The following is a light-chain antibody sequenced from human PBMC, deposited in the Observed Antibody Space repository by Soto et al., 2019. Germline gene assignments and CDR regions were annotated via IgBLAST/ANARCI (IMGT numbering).Light chain of an antibody. CDR3: QQYGISPRT. J-gene: IGKJ1*01. Sequence: IVLTQSPGTLSLSPGERATLSCRASQSVSSSYLAWYQQKPGKAPRLLIYGASSRATGIPDRFSGSGSGTDFSLTISRLEPEDFAVYYCQQYGISPRTFGQGTKVDNK. CDR2: GAS. V-gene: IGKV3-20*01. CDR1: QSVSSSY.